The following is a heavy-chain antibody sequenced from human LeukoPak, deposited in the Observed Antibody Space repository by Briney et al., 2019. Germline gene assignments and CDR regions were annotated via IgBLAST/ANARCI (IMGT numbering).Heavy chain of an antibody. D-gene: IGHD2-21*01. CDR3: YTSLAYCGGDCYSGPDLRPYNDAFDI. J-gene: IGHJ3*02. Sequence: PGGSLRLSCAASGFTFSNAWMSWVRQAPGKGLEWVGRIKSKTDGGTTDYAAPVKGRFTISRDDSKNTLYLQMNSLKTEDTAVYYCYTSLAYCGGDCYSGPDLRPYNDAFDIWGQGTMVTVSS. V-gene: IGHV3-15*01. CDR1: GFTFSNAW. CDR2: IKSKTDGGTT.